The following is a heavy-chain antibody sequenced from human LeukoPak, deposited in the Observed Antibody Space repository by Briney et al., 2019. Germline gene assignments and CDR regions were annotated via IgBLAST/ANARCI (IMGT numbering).Heavy chain of an antibody. J-gene: IGHJ4*02. V-gene: IGHV4-39*07. D-gene: IGHD1-1*01. CDR2: IYYSGST. CDR3: ARGGIYNWNYGRGSDFDY. Sequence: PSETLSLTCTVSGGSISTSSYYWGWIRQPPGKGLECIGNIYYSGSTYYNPSLKSRVTISVDTSKNQFSLKLSSVTAADTAVYYCARGGIYNWNYGRGSDFDYWGQGTLVTVSS. CDR1: GGSISTSSYY.